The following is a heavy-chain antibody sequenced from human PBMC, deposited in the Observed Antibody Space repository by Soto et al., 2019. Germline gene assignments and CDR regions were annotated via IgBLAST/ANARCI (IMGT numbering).Heavy chain of an antibody. CDR3: ARVVPGAEAWFGP. Sequence: ASVKVSCTTSCYTFSNYGITWVRQAPGQPLEWLGWISLYSDGTNYAQKFQGRVSMTTDTSTTTAYMELRSLRSDDTAVYYCARVVPGAEAWFGPWGQGTLVTVSS. V-gene: IGHV1-18*01. J-gene: IGHJ5*02. D-gene: IGHD2-2*01. CDR2: ISLYSDGT. CDR1: CYTFSNYG.